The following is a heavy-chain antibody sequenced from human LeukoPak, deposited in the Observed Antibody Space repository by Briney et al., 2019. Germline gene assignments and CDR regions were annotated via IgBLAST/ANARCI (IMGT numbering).Heavy chain of an antibody. CDR1: GGSISSYY. J-gene: IGHJ4*02. V-gene: IGHV4-59*01. Sequence: PSETLSLTCTVSGGSISSYYWSWIRQPPGKGLEWIGYIYYSGSTNYNPSLKGRVTISVDTSKNQFSLKLSSVTAADTAVYYCARHGYYGSGPDYWGQGTLVTVSS. D-gene: IGHD3-10*01. CDR3: ARHGYYGSGPDY. CDR2: IYYSGST.